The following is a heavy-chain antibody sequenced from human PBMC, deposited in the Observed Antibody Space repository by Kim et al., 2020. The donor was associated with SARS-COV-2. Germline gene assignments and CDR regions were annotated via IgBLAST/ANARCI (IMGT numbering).Heavy chain of an antibody. Sequence: SETLSLTCTVSGGSISSYYWSWIRQPPGKGLEWIGYIYYSGSTYYNPSLKSRVTTSVDTSKNQFSLKLSSVTAADTAVYYCARSPSGVFDYWGQGTLVTVSS. CDR1: GGSISSYY. CDR2: IYYSGST. CDR3: ARSPSGVFDY. J-gene: IGHJ4*02. V-gene: IGHV4-59*01. D-gene: IGHD3-10*01.